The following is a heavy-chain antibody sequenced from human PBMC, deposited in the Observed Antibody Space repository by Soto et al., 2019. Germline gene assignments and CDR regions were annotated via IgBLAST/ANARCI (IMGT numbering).Heavy chain of an antibody. CDR2: IYYSGST. CDR3: ASQLWRNGSGSGAFDY. V-gene: IGHV4-59*01. Sequence: QVQLQESGPGLVKPSETLSLTCTVYGGSITSYYWSWIRQPPGKGLEWIGYIYYSGSTNYNPSLKRRVTISVDTSKNQFSLKVSSVTTADTALYYCASQLWRNGSGSGAFDYWGQGTLVTVSS. D-gene: IGHD3-10*01. CDR1: GGSITSYY. J-gene: IGHJ4*02.